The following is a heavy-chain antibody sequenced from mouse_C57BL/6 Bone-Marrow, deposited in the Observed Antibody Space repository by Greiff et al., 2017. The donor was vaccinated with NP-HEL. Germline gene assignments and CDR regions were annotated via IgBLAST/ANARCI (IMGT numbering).Heavy chain of an antibody. Sequence: QVQLQQPGAELVRPGTSVKLSCKASGYTFTSYWMHWVKQRPGQGLEWIGVIDPSDSYTNYNQKFKGKATLTVDTSSSTAYMQLSSLTSEDSAVYYCARVSNMGKWFAYWGQGTLVTVSA. J-gene: IGHJ3*01. CDR2: IDPSDSYT. D-gene: IGHD2-1*01. CDR1: GYTFTSYW. CDR3: ARVSNMGKWFAY. V-gene: IGHV1-59*01.